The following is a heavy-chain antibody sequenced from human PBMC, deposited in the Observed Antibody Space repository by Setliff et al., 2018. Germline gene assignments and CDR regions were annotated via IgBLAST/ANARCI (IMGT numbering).Heavy chain of an antibody. CDR2: IFPADADT. V-gene: IGHV5-51*01. Sequence: GESLKISCEASGYSFPSYWIGWVRQVPGKGLEWMGMIFPADADTRYNPSFKGQVTMSLDRSITTAYLQWDSLKASDTAIYYCAQKHQRASWAFDPWGRGTLVTVSS. CDR3: AQKHQRASWAFDP. D-gene: IGHD2-2*01. CDR1: GYSFPSYW. J-gene: IGHJ5*02.